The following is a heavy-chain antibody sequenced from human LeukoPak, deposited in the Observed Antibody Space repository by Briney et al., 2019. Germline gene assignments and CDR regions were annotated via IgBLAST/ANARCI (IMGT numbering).Heavy chain of an antibody. D-gene: IGHD5-12*01. J-gene: IGHJ5*02. CDR1: GGSIDSSSYY. V-gene: IGHV4-39*06. Sequence: SETLSLTCTVSGGSIDSSSYYWGWTRQPPGKGLEWIGSIYYSGSTYYNPSLKSRVTMSADTSKNQFTLKMNSVTAADTAVYFCARGMAAAYDYNWFDPWGQGTLVTVSS. CDR3: ARGMAAAYDYNWFDP. CDR2: IYYSGST.